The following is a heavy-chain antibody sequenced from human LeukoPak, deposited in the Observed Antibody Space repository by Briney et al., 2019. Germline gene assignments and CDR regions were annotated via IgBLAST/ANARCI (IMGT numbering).Heavy chain of an antibody. V-gene: IGHV3-30*02. CDR3: ARASITIFGVVTD. D-gene: IGHD3-3*01. CDR1: GFTFSSYG. J-gene: IGHJ4*02. Sequence: PGGSLRLSCAASGFTFSSYGMHWVRQAPGKGLEWVAFIRYDGSNKYYADSVKGRFTISRDNSKNTLYLQMNSLRAEDTAVYYCARASITIFGVVTDWGQGILVTVSS. CDR2: IRYDGSNK.